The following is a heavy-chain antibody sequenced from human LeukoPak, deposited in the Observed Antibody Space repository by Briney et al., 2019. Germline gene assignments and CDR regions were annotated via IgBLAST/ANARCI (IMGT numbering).Heavy chain of an antibody. CDR2: IDPSDSYT. Sequence: RGESLKIFCKGSGYSFTSYWISWVRQMPGKGLEWMGRIDPSDSYTNYSPSFQGHVTISADKSISTAYLQWSSLKASDTAMYYCATRGGYSYGHWGQGTLVTVSS. V-gene: IGHV5-10-1*01. D-gene: IGHD5-18*01. CDR3: ATRGGYSYGH. CDR1: GYSFTSYW. J-gene: IGHJ4*02.